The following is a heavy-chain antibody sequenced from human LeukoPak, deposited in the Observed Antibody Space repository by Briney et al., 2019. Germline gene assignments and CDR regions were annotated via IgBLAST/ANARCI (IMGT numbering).Heavy chain of an antibody. J-gene: IGHJ4*02. CDR3: ARGGAMYYFDY. CDR2: ISYDGSNK. D-gene: IGHD3-16*01. V-gene: IGHV3-30-3*01. CDR1: GFTFSSYA. Sequence: AGGSLRLSCAASGFTFSSYAMHWVRQAPGKGLEWVAVISYDGSNKYYADSVKGRFTISRDSSKNTLYLQMNSLRAEDTAVYYCARGGAMYYFDYWGQGTLVTVSS.